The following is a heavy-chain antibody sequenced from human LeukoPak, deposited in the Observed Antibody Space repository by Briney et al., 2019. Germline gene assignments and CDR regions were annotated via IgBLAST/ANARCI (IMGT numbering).Heavy chain of an antibody. D-gene: IGHD1-26*01. CDR3: ARYSGSHYAFDI. CDR2: FYYSGST. Sequence: PSETLSLTCTVSGDSISSYYWSWIRQPPGKGLEWIGYFYYSGSTKYSPSLKGRVTISVDTSKNQFSLILSSVTAADTAVYYCARYSGSHYAFDIWGQGTMVTVSS. J-gene: IGHJ3*02. V-gene: IGHV4-59*08. CDR1: GDSISSYY.